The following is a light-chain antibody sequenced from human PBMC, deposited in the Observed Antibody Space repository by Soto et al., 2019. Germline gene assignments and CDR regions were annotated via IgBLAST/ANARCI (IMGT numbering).Light chain of an antibody. V-gene: IGKV1-39*01. J-gene: IGKJ3*01. Sequence: DIQMTQSPPALSAFVGDRVTITCRASQNIDTYLNWYQQKPGKAPELLIHDASSLQSGVPSRFSGSGSGADFTLTIGSLQPEDLATYYCQQSYNAPFNFGPGTKVDS. CDR3: QQSYNAPFN. CDR2: DAS. CDR1: QNIDTY.